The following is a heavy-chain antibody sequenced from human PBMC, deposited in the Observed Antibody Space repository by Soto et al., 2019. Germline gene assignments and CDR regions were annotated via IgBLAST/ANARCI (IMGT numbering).Heavy chain of an antibody. D-gene: IGHD2-21*02. Sequence: QVQLVQAGAEVKKPGSSVKVSCKASGGTFSSYAISWVRQAPGQGLEWMGGIIAIFGTANYAQKFQGRVTITAHESASRDYTELSSLRSEDTAVYYCASRAYCGGDCSPLAGSNAFDIWGQGTMGTVSS. V-gene: IGHV1-69*01. J-gene: IGHJ3*02. CDR3: ASRAYCGGDCSPLAGSNAFDI. CDR1: GGTFSSYA. CDR2: IIAIFGTA.